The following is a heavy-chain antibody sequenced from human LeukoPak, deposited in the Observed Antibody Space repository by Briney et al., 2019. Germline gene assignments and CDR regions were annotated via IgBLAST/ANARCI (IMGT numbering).Heavy chain of an antibody. V-gene: IGHV1-69*05. Sequence: ASVNVSCKASGGTFTSYAISWVRQAPGPGNEWMGGIIPIFGTANHAQKFQARVTITTDESTSTAYMGLSSLRSEETAVYYCATSRVGYCSGASCYSLDYWGQGTLVTVSS. CDR2: IIPIFGTA. D-gene: IGHD2-15*01. CDR3: ATSRVGYCSGASCYSLDY. J-gene: IGHJ4*02. CDR1: GGTFTSYA.